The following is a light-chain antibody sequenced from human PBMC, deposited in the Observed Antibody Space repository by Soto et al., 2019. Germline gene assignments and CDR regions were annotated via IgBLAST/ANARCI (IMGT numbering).Light chain of an antibody. CDR3: QQYNGYPHT. CDR2: KAS. Sequence: DIQITQSPSTLSASVGDRVTITCRASQSISTWLAWYQQKPGKAPKLLIYKASSLRNGVPSRFSGSGSGKEFTLTIYSLQPDDFASYYCQQYNGYPHTFGQGTKLEIK. V-gene: IGKV1-5*03. CDR1: QSISTW. J-gene: IGKJ2*01.